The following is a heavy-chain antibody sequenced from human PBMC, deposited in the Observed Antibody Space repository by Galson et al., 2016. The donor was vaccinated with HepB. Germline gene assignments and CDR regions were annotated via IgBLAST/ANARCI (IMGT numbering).Heavy chain of an antibody. CDR1: GFTFSNAW. D-gene: IGHD5-12*01. V-gene: IGHV3-15*01. Sequence: SLRLSCAGPGFTFSNAWMSWVRQAPGKGLEWVGRIKSKTDGGTTDHAAPVTGRFTISRDDSKNTLYLQMNSLKIEDTAVYYCTRDTRYSKDPYYYYGMDVWGQGTTVTVSS. CDR2: IKSKTDGGTT. J-gene: IGHJ6*02. CDR3: TRDTRYSKDPYYYYGMDV.